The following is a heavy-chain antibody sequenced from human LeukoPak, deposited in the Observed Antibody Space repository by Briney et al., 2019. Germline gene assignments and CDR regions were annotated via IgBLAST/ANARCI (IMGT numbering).Heavy chain of an antibody. V-gene: IGHV3-21*01. CDR3: ARDVYYGMDV. CDR2: ISGGSTYI. J-gene: IGHJ6*02. Sequence: GGSLRLSCAASGFTFSRYSMNWVRQAPGKGLEWVSSISGGSTYIDYADSVKGRFTISRDNAKNSLYLQMNSLRAEDTAVYYCARDVYYGMDVWGQGTTVTVSS. CDR1: GFTFSRYS.